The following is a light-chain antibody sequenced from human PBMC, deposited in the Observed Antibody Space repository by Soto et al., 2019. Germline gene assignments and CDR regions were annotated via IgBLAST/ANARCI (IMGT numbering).Light chain of an antibody. CDR1: QSFTNTY. CDR2: DAS. J-gene: IGKJ1*01. Sequence: EVVLTQSPGTLSLSPGERATLSCRASQSFTNTYLAWYQQKPGQAPRLLIYDASSRATGISDRFSGSASGTDFTLTISRLEPEDCAVYYCQQYGVSPRTFGQGTKVEIK. CDR3: QQYGVSPRT. V-gene: IGKV3-20*01.